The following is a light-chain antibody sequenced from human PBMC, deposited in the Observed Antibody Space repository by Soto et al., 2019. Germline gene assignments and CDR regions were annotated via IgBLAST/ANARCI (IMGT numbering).Light chain of an antibody. J-gene: IGLJ1*01. CDR2: EVS. V-gene: IGLV2-14*01. CDR3: SSYTSTTSYV. Sequence: QSVLTQPASVSVSPGQSITVSCTGTSSDVGGYNFVSWYQQHPGKAPKLIFSEVSNRPSGVSYRFSGSKSGNTASLTISGLQADDEADYYCSSYTSTTSYVFGTGTKV. CDR1: SSDVGGYNF.